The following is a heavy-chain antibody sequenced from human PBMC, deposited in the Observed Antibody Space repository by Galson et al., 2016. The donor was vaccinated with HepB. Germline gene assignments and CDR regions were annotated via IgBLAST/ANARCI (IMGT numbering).Heavy chain of an antibody. V-gene: IGHV1-2*02. Sequence: SVKVSCKASGYLFTDYYIHWVRRAPGKGLEWMGWISPNSGDTNYAQKLRGRVTLTRDTSITTPFLELDSLTSDDTATFYCAMINAATLDAFDVWGQVTLVTVSS. CDR1: GYLFTDYY. CDR3: AMINAATLDAFDV. CDR2: ISPNSGDT. J-gene: IGHJ3*01. D-gene: IGHD3-16*01.